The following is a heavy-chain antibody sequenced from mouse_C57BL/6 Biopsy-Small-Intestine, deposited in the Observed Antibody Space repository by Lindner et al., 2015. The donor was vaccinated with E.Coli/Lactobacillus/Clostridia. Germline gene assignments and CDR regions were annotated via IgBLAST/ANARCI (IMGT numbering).Heavy chain of an antibody. CDR2: FDPQDGET. CDR3: ATLGYGSGMEV. Sequence: SVKVSCKVSGYTLTELSMHWVRQAPGKGLEWMGGFDPQDGETIYAEKFQGRVTMTEDTSTDKAYMELSSLRSDDTAVYYCATLGYGSGMEVWGQGTTVTVSS. V-gene: IGHV1-18*01. CDR1: GYTLTELS. D-gene: IGHD2-2*01. J-gene: IGHJ1*01.